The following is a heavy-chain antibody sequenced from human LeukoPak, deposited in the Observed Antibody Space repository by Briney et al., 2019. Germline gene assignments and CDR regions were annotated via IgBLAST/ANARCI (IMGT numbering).Heavy chain of an antibody. D-gene: IGHD3-10*01. J-gene: IGHJ4*02. CDR1: GFTFRNYA. CDR2: IYSGGST. CDR3: AREPVRGVIDY. Sequence: GGSLRLSCAASGFTFRNYAMAWVRQAPGKGLECVSVIYSGGSTYYADSVKGRFTISRDNSKNTLYLQMNSLRAEDTAVYYCAREPVRGVIDYWGQGTLVTVSS. V-gene: IGHV3-53*01.